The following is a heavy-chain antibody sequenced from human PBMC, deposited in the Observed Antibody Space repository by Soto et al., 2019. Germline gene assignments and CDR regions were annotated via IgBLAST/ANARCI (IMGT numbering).Heavy chain of an antibody. J-gene: IGHJ2*01. CDR1: GGSMNIYS. CDR2: FLYPGNT. CDR3: TRDLSDGDKNWYFEL. D-gene: IGHD6-25*01. V-gene: IGHV4-59*01. Sequence: QVQLQESGPGLVKPSETLSLTCTVSGGSMNIYSWSWVRQPPGKGLEWIGHFLYPGNTNHNPSLGSRVTISLDSPRNQFSLKLTSVTAEDTAVYYCTRDLSDGDKNWYFELWGKVTLVSVS.